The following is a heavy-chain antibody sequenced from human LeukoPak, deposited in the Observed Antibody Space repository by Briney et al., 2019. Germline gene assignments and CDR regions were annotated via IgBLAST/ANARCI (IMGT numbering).Heavy chain of an antibody. CDR3: ASASGSDSGYDSYYYYGMDV. Sequence: ASVKVSCKASGYTFTSYDINWVRQATGQGLEWMGWMNPNSGNTGYAQKFQGRVTMTRNTSISTAYMELSSLRSEDTAVYYCASASGSDSGYDSYYYYGMDVWGQGTTVTVSS. CDR1: GYTFTSYD. J-gene: IGHJ6*02. V-gene: IGHV1-8*01. D-gene: IGHD5-12*01. CDR2: MNPNSGNT.